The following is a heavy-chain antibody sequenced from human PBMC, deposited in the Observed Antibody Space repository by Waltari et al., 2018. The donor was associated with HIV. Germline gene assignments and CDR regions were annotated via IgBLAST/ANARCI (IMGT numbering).Heavy chain of an antibody. CDR3: ARALFGVGSNWFDP. J-gene: IGHJ5*02. CDR2: IYYTGRT. CDR1: GGSFNSYH. D-gene: IGHD3-3*01. Sequence: QVQLQESGPGLVKPSETLSLTCSVSGGSFNSYHWSWIRQPPGKGREWIGYIYYTGRTNCNPSLKSRVTISVDTSKNQFSLRLSSVTAADTAVYYCARALFGVGSNWFDPWGQGTLVTVSS. V-gene: IGHV4-59*01.